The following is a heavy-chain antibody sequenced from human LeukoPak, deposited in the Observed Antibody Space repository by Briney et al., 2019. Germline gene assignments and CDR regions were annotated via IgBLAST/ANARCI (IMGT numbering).Heavy chain of an antibody. V-gene: IGHV3-30*03. Sequence: GGSLRLSCAASGFTFSNYGIHWVRQAPGKGLEWVALISYDGSNKYYADSVKGRFTISRDNSKNTLYLQMNSLRAEDTAVYYCAREATSYSSSWGVLYFDYWGQGTLVTVSS. CDR1: GFTFSNYG. D-gene: IGHD6-13*01. CDR3: AREATSYSSSWGVLYFDY. CDR2: ISYDGSNK. J-gene: IGHJ4*02.